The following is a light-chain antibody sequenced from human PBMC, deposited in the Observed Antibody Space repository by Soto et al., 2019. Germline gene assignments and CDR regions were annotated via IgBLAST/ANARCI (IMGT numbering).Light chain of an antibody. Sequence: QSVLTQPPSASGSPGQSATVSCTGTSSDVGGYNSVSWYQQHPGKAPKLMIYEVTKRPSGVPDCFSGSKSGNTASLTVSGLQAEDEADYYCSSYAGSKNFVLFGGGTKVTVL. V-gene: IGLV2-8*01. CDR3: SSYAGSKNFVL. CDR1: SSDVGGYNS. CDR2: EVT. J-gene: IGLJ2*01.